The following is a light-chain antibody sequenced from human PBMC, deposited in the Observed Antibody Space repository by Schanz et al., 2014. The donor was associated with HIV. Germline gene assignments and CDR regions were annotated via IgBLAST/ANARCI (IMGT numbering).Light chain of an antibody. CDR3: GTWDSTLSAVV. CDR2: DVS. Sequence: QSALTQPASVSGSPGQSITISCTGTSSDVGGYNYVSWYQQHPGKAPKLMIYDVSHRPSGVPDRFSGSKTGTSATLVIIGLQTGDEADYYCGTWDSTLSAVVFGGGTKLTVL. V-gene: IGLV2-14*01. CDR1: SSDVGGYNY. J-gene: IGLJ2*01.